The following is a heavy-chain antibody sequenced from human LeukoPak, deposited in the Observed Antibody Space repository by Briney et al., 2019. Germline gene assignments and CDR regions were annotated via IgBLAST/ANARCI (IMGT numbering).Heavy chain of an antibody. D-gene: IGHD6-13*01. V-gene: IGHV3-23*01. CDR1: GFTFSSYA. Sequence: PGGSLRLSCAASGFTFSSYAMSWVRQAPGKGLEWVSAISGSGGSTYYADSVKGRFTISRDNSKNTLYLQMNSLRAEDTAVYYCAKWDSSSWYGLKDYWGQGNLVTVSS. J-gene: IGHJ4*02. CDR2: ISGSGGST. CDR3: AKWDSSSWYGLKDY.